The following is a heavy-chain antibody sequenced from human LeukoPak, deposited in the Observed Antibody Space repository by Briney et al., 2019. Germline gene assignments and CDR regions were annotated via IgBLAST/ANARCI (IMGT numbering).Heavy chain of an antibody. J-gene: IGHJ5*02. Sequence: ASVKVSCKVSGYTLTELSMHWVRQAPGKGLEWMGGFDPEDGETIYAQKFQGRVTMTEDTSTDTAYVELSSLRSEDTAVYYCATDYSLYCSSTSCYFSWGQGTLVTVSS. CDR3: ATDYSLYCSSTSCYFS. V-gene: IGHV1-24*01. D-gene: IGHD2-2*01. CDR2: FDPEDGET. CDR1: GYTLTELS.